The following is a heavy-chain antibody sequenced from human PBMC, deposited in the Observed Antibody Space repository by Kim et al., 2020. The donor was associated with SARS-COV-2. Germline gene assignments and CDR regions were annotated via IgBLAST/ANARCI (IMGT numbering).Heavy chain of an antibody. Sequence: SETLSLTCTVSGGSISSYYWSWIRQPPGKGLEWIGYIYYSGSTNYNPSLKSRVTISVDTSKNQFSLKLSSVTAADTTVYYCARDTYSGSDYNDTFDPWG. J-gene: IGHJ5*02. CDR1: GGSISSYY. CDR2: IYYSGST. D-gene: IGHD3-10*01. CDR3: ARDTYSGSDYNDTFDP. V-gene: IGHV4-59*01.